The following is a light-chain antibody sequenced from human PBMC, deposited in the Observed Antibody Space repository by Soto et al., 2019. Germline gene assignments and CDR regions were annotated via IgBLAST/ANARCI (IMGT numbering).Light chain of an antibody. Sequence: QSVLTQPASVSGSPGQSITISCTGTSSDVGSYNLVSWYQQHPGKAPKLMIYEGSKRPSGVSNRFSGSKSGNTASLTISGRHAEDEAADYCCSYAGSSTSPFVFGTGTKLTVL. J-gene: IGLJ1*01. CDR1: SSDVGSYNL. V-gene: IGLV2-23*01. CDR3: CSYAGSSTSPFV. CDR2: EGS.